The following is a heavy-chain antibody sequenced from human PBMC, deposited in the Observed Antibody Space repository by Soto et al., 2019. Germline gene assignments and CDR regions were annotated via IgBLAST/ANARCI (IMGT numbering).Heavy chain of an antibody. D-gene: IGHD3-10*01. V-gene: IGHV4-31*03. Sequence: SSETLSLTCTVSGDAIYIGGYYWTWIRQHPGKGLEWIGYIYHTGKTYYNPSLESRVTMSVDTSKNQFSLKLTSVTAADTAIYFCARLVYDTRLNYMYFDFWGQGALVTVSS. CDR2: IYHTGKT. CDR3: ARLVYDTRLNYMYFDF. CDR1: GDAIYIGGYY. J-gene: IGHJ4*02.